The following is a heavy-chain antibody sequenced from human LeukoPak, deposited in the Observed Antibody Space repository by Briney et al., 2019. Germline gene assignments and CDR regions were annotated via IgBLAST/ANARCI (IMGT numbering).Heavy chain of an antibody. CDR2: IYHSGST. Sequence: SETLSLTCTVSGYSISSGYYWGWIRQPPGKGLEWIGSIYHSGSTYYNPSLKSRVTISVDTSKNQFSLRLSSVTAADTAVYYCAREDFDLGGAFDIWGQGTMVTVSS. CDR3: AREDFDLGGAFDI. J-gene: IGHJ3*02. CDR1: GYSISSGYY. V-gene: IGHV4-38-2*02. D-gene: IGHD3-10*01.